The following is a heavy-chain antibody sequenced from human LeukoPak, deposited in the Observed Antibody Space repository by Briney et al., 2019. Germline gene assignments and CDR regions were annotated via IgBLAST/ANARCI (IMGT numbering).Heavy chain of an antibody. D-gene: IGHD6-13*01. J-gene: IGHJ6*03. V-gene: IGHV1-8*03. Sequence: GASVKVSCKASGYTFTSYDINWVRQATGQGLEWMGWMNPNSGNTGYAQKFQGRVTITRNTSISTAYMELSSLRSKDTAVYYCARLWTYSSSWSYYYYYYMDVWGKGTTVTVSS. CDR2: MNPNSGNT. CDR3: ARLWTYSSSWSYYYYYYMDV. CDR1: GYTFTSYD.